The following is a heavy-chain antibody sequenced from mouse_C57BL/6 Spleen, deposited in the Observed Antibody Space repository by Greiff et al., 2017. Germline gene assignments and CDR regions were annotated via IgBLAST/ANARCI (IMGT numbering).Heavy chain of an antibody. V-gene: IGHV1-72*01. Sequence: QVQLQQSGAELVKPAASVKLSCTASGYTFTSYWMHWVKQSPGRGLEWIGRIDPNSGGTKYNEKFKSKATLTVDKPSSTAYMQLSSLTSEDAAVYYCARRVYYDYDDYAMGYWGQGTSVTVSS. CDR3: ARRVYYDYDDYAMGY. CDR2: IDPNSGGT. D-gene: IGHD2-4*01. J-gene: IGHJ4*01. CDR1: GYTFTSYW.